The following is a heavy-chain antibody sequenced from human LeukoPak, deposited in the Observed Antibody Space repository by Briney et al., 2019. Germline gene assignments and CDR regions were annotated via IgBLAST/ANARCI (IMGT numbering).Heavy chain of an antibody. CDR2: ISSSGSTI. J-gene: IGHJ4*02. CDR1: GFTFSSYS. Sequence: GGSLRLSCAASGFTFSSYSMNWVRQAPGKGLEWVSYISSSGSTIYYADSVKGRFTISRDNAKNSLYLQMNSLRAEDTAVYYCAKRNSFSSGWYTDWGQGTLVTVSS. V-gene: IGHV3-48*04. D-gene: IGHD6-19*01. CDR3: AKRNSFSSGWYTD.